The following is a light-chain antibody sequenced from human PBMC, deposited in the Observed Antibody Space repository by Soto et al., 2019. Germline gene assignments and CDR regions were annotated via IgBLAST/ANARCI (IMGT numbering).Light chain of an antibody. V-gene: IGKV1-39*01. CDR3: QQSYSTTWT. Sequence: DIQLTQSPSFLSASVGDRVTITCRASQGIGSYLAWYQQKPGKAPKLLIYDASSLESGVPSRFSGSGSETHFTLTISSLQPEDFATYSCQQSYSTTWTFGQGTKVDIK. CDR1: QGIGSY. J-gene: IGKJ1*01. CDR2: DAS.